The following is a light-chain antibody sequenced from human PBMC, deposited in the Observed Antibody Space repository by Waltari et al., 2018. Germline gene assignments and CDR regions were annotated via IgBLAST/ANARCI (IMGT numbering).Light chain of an antibody. CDR3: LQHNDYPVT. Sequence: DIQMTQSPSSLSASVGDRVTITCRASQAIRNDLSWHQQKPGKAPKRLIYAASSLQSGVPSMFSGSGSGTEFTLTITSLQPEDFATYYCLQHNDYPVTFGQGTRLEIK. J-gene: IGKJ5*01. V-gene: IGKV1-17*01. CDR1: QAIRND. CDR2: AAS.